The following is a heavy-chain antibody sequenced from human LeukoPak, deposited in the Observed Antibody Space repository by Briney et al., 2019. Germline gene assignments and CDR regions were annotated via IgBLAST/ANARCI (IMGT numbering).Heavy chain of an antibody. V-gene: IGHV1-46*01. D-gene: IGHD5-12*01. CDR2: INPSGGST. CDR1: GYTFTSYY. Sequence: ASVNLSCKASGYTFTSYYMHWVRQAPGQALEWMGIINPSGGSTSYAQKFQGRVIMTRDTSTSTVYMEVSSLRSEDTAVYYCARLNSGNDAFDIWGQGTMVTVSS. CDR3: ARLNSGNDAFDI. J-gene: IGHJ3*02.